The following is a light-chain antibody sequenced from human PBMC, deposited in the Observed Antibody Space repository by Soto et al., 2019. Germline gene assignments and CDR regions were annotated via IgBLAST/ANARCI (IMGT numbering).Light chain of an antibody. Sequence: IQLTQSPSSLSASVGDRVTITCRASQGVSSYLAWYQQKPGKAPKLLIYAASTLQSGVPPRFSGSESGTDFTLTISSLQPEDFATYYCQQLNSYPITFGQGTRLEMK. V-gene: IGKV1-9*01. CDR1: QGVSSY. J-gene: IGKJ5*01. CDR2: AAS. CDR3: QQLNSYPIT.